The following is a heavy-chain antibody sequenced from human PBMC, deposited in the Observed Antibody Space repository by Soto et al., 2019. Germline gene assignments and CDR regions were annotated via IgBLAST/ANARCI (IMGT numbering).Heavy chain of an antibody. CDR3: AHRVLRTVFGLVTTTAIYFDF. CDR1: GFSLTTSGVG. J-gene: IGHJ4*02. V-gene: IGHV2-5*02. CDR2: IYWDDDK. D-gene: IGHD3-3*01. Sequence: QITLNESGPTVVRPTETLTLTCRFSGFSLTTSGVGVGWIRQSPGKAPEWLALIYWDDDKRYSASLKSRLTTTTATSKNQVVLTVSDLDPTDTATYYCAHRVLRTVFGLVTTTAIYFDFWGQGTPVAVSS.